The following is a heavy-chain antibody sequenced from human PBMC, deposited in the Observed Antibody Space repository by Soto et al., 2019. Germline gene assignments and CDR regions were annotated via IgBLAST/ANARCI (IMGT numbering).Heavy chain of an antibody. Sequence: QVQLQQWGAGLLKPSETLSLTCAVYGGSFSGYYWSWIRQPPGKGLEWIGEINHSGSTNYNPSLKSRVTISVDTSKNQFSLKLSSVTAADTAVYYCARGFSAKSPSDAFDIWGQGTMVTVSS. CDR1: GGSFSGYY. CDR3: ARGFSAKSPSDAFDI. V-gene: IGHV4-34*01. J-gene: IGHJ3*02. D-gene: IGHD6-13*01. CDR2: INHSGST.